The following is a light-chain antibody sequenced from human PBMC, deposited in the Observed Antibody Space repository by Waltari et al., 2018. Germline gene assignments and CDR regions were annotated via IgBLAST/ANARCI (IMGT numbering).Light chain of an antibody. CDR3: QHYLRLPVT. Sequence: CRTSQSVTRALASDQQKPGQAPRLLIYGASNRATGIPDRFSGSGSGTDFSLTISSLEPEDFAVYYCQHYLRLPVTFGQGTKVEVK. CDR1: QSVTRA. J-gene: IGKJ1*01. CDR2: GAS. V-gene: IGKV3-20*01.